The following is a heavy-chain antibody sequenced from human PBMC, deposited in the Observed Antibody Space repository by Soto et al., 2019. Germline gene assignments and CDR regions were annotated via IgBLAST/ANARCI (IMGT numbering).Heavy chain of an antibody. CDR1: GYSFTSYW. Sequence: PGESVKISCXGSGYSFTSYWIGWVRQMPGKGLEWMGIIYPGDSDTRYSPSFQGQVTISADKSISTAYLQWSSLKASDTAMYYCARGYYDILTGYKHWGQGTLVTVSS. J-gene: IGHJ4*02. D-gene: IGHD3-9*01. V-gene: IGHV5-51*01. CDR3: ARGYYDILTGYKH. CDR2: IYPGDSDT.